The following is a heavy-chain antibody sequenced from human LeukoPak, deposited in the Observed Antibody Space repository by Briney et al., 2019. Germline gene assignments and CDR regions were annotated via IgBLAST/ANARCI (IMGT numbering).Heavy chain of an antibody. CDR1: GFTFSSYA. D-gene: IGHD3-22*01. Sequence: GGSLRLSCAASGFTFSSYAMSWVRQAPAKGLEWVSAISGSGGSTYYADSVKGRFTISRDNSKNTLYLQMNSLRAEDTAVYYCAKGPSYYYDSSGYYCWGQGTLVTVSS. CDR3: AKGPSYYYDSSGYYC. V-gene: IGHV3-23*01. J-gene: IGHJ4*02. CDR2: ISGSGGST.